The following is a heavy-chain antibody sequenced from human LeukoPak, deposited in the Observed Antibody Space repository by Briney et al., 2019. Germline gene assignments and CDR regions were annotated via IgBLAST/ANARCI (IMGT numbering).Heavy chain of an antibody. V-gene: IGHV4-31*03. CDR1: GASISSGHYW. Sequence: SETLSLTCTVSGASISSGHYWWSWIRQHPGKGLEWIGYIYYSGSSLYNPSLKSRASMSLDTSKNQFSLELSSVTAADTAVYYCASSNYDILTGQHAFDIWGQGTMVTVSS. J-gene: IGHJ3*02. D-gene: IGHD3-9*01. CDR2: IYYSGSS. CDR3: ASSNYDILTGQHAFDI.